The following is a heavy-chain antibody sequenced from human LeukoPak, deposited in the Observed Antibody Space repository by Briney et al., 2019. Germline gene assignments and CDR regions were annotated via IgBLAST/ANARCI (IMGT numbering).Heavy chain of an antibody. D-gene: IGHD2-2*01. CDR1: GFTFSNYA. CDR3: AKDRRLGYCTSTSCASFDM. V-gene: IGHV3-23*01. CDR2: ISGSGGST. J-gene: IGHJ3*02. Sequence: GGSLRLSCAASGFTFSNYAMSWVRQAPGKGLEWLSAISGSGGSTYYADSVKGRFPISRDNSMSSLYLQMNSLRAEDTAVYYCAKDRRLGYCTSTSCASFDMWGHGTLVTVSS.